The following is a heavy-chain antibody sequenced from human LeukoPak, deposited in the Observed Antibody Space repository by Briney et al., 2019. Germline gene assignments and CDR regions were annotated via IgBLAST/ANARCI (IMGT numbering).Heavy chain of an antibody. Sequence: ASVKVSCKASGGTFSNYVITWVRQAPGQVLEWMGGSIPLFNTSNYAQKLQGRVTISADESTTTAYMELTSLTSDDTAVYYCARSGSSSSHYWGQGTLVIVSS. CDR3: ARSGSSSSHY. V-gene: IGHV1-69*13. CDR2: SIPLFNTS. J-gene: IGHJ4*02. CDR1: GGTFSNYV. D-gene: IGHD6-6*01.